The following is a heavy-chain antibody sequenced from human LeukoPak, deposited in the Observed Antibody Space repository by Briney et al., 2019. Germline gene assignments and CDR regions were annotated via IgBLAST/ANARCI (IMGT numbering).Heavy chain of an antibody. CDR3: ASHIAASGFPFDY. Sequence: GRSLRLSCAASGFTSSTYAMHWVRQAPGKGLEWVAVISYDGSSKYYADSVKGRFTISRDNSKNTLYLQMNSLTAEDTAVYYCASHIAASGFPFDYWGQGTLVTVSS. CDR2: ISYDGSSK. CDR1: GFTSSTYA. D-gene: IGHD6-13*01. J-gene: IGHJ4*02. V-gene: IGHV3-30-3*01.